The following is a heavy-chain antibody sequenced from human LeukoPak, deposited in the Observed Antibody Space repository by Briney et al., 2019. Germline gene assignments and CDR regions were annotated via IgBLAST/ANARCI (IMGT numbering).Heavy chain of an antibody. Sequence: SETLSLTCTVSGGSISSSSDYWGWIRHPPGKGLEWIGSIYYSGSTYYNPSLKSRVTISVDTSKNQFSLKLSSVTAADTAVYYCARDRQQLVQDYWGQGTRVTVSS. J-gene: IGHJ4*02. D-gene: IGHD6-13*01. CDR2: IYYSGST. CDR3: ARDRQQLVQDY. V-gene: IGHV4-39*02. CDR1: GGSISSSSDY.